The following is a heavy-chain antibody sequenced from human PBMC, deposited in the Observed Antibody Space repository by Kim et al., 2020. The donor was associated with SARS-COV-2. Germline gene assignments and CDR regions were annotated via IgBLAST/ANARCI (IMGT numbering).Heavy chain of an antibody. V-gene: IGHV4-34*01. CDR2: INHSGST. CDR3: ARVRPAVMITFGGVIPWFDP. D-gene: IGHD3-16*01. CDR1: GGSFSGYY. J-gene: IGHJ5*02. Sequence: SETLSLTCAVYGGSFSGYYWSWIRQPPGKGLEWIGEINHSGSTNYNPSLKSRVTISVDTSKNQFSLKLSSVTAADTAVYYCARVRPAVMITFGGVIPWFDPWGQVTLVTVSS.